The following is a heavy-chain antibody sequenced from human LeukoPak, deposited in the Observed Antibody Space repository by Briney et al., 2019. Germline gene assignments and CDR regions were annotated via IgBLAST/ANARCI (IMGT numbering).Heavy chain of an antibody. J-gene: IGHJ4*02. CDR2: ISSSSSTI. D-gene: IGHD6-13*01. CDR3: ARDRSSSWYDLGFVGY. CDR1: GFTFSSYS. V-gene: IGHV3-48*01. Sequence: TGGSLRLSCAASGFTFSSYSMNWVRQAPGKGLEWVSYISSSSSTIYYADSVKGRFTISRDNAKNSLYLQMNSLRAEDTAVYYCARDRSSSWYDLGFVGYWGQGTLVTVSS.